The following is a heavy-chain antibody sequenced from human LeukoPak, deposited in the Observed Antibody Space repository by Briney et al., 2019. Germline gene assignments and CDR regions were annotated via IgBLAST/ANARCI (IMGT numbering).Heavy chain of an antibody. CDR1: GGSFSGYY. Sequence: KPSETLSLTCAVYGGSFSGYYWSWIRQPPGKGLEWIGAINHSGSTNYNPSLKSRVTISVDTSKNQFSLKLSSVTAADTAVYYCARDLYYYDSSGYYYCAFDIRGHGTMVTVSS. CDR2: INHSGST. J-gene: IGHJ3*02. D-gene: IGHD3-22*01. CDR3: ARDLYYYDSSGYYYCAFDI. V-gene: IGHV4-34*01.